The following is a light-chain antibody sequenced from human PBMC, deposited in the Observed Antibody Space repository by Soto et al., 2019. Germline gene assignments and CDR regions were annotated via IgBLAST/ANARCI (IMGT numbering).Light chain of an antibody. V-gene: IGKV2-40*01. Sequence: EIVMNQTPLSLPVTPGEPASISCRSSQSLLDSDDGDTHLHWFLHKPARSQQLLIYNVSYRASGVPHSLGDSGSGTDYTPKISRVEADGVGVYYCMQRIESPTVGQGTRLEIK. CDR1: QSLLDSDDGDTH. CDR2: NVS. CDR3: MQRIESPT. J-gene: IGKJ5*01.